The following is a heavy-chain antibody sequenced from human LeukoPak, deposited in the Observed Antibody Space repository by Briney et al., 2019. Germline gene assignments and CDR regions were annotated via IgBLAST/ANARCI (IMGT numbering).Heavy chain of an antibody. CDR2: ISAYNGNT. V-gene: IGHV1-18*01. Sequence: ASVKVSCKASGYTFTSYGISWVRQAPGQGLEWMGWISAYNGNTNYAQKLQGRVTMTTDTSTSTAYMELRSLRSDDTAVYYCARDRPETDIVVVPAAIGDYYYGMDVWGQGTTVTVS. D-gene: IGHD2-2*02. CDR3: ARDRPETDIVVVPAAIGDYYYGMDV. J-gene: IGHJ6*02. CDR1: GYTFTSYG.